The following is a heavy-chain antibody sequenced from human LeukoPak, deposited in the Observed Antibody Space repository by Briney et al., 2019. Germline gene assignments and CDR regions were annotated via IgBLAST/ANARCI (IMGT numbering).Heavy chain of an antibody. V-gene: IGHV3-7*05. Sequence: GGSLRLSCAASGVTFSSYWMSCVRQAPGKGLEWVANIKQDGSEKYYVDSVKGRFTISRDNAKNSLYLQMNSLRAEDTAVYYCARGSRSGYSFHYWGQETLVTVSS. CDR2: IKQDGSEK. D-gene: IGHD3-22*01. J-gene: IGHJ4*02. CDR3: ARGSRSGYSFHY. CDR1: GVTFSSYW.